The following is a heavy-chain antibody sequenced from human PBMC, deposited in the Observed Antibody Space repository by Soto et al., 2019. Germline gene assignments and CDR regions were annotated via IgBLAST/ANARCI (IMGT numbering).Heavy chain of an antibody. D-gene: IGHD1-1*01. V-gene: IGHV4-39*02. Sequence: SETLSLTCTVSGGSISSSSYYWGWIRQPPGKGLEWIGSIYYSGSTYYADSVKGRFTISRDNSKNTLYLQMNSLRAEDTAVYYCARDLAPERLSVYYYYGMDVWGQGTTVTVSS. CDR3: ARDLAPERLSVYYYYGMDV. J-gene: IGHJ6*02. CDR1: GGSISSSSYY. CDR2: IYYSGST.